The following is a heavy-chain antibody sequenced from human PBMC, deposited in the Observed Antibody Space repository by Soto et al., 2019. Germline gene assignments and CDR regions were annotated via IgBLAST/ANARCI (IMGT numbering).Heavy chain of an antibody. V-gene: IGHV3-33*01. J-gene: IGHJ6*03. CDR1: GFTFSSYG. Sequence: PGESLKISCAASGFTFSSYGMHWVRQAPGKGLEWVAVIWYDGSNKYYADSVKGRFTISRDNSKNTLYLQMNSLRAEDKAVYYCARVGYSSGWTTDYYYYDADVWGNGTTVTVSS. CDR3: ARVGYSSGWTTDYYYYDADV. D-gene: IGHD6-19*01. CDR2: IWYDGSNK.